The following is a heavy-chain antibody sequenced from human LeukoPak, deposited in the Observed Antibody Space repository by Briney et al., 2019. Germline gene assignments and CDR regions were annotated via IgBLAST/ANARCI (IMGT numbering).Heavy chain of an antibody. D-gene: IGHD2-21*02. V-gene: IGHV3-23*01. CDR1: GFTVSNNY. J-gene: IGHJ4*02. CDR3: AKSRTVVVTAQFDY. CDR2: ISGSGGST. Sequence: TGGSLRLSCAASGFTVSNNYMSWVRQAPGKGLEWVSAISGSGGSTYYADSVKGRFTISRDNSKNTLYLQMNSLRAEDTAVYYCAKSRTVVVTAQFDYWGQGTLVTVSS.